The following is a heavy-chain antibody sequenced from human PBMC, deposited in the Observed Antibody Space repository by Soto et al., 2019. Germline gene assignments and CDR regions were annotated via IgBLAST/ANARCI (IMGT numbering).Heavy chain of an antibody. V-gene: IGHV2-5*02. J-gene: IGHJ4*02. CDR2: IYWDDDK. D-gene: IGHD3-22*01. CDR1: GFSLDTREVG. Sequence: QITLKESGPTLVKPTQTHTLTCAFSGFSLDTREVGVAWIRQPPGKALEWLALIYWDDDKRYSPPLKSRLTITKDTSKNQVVLTMTNMDPVDTATYYCAHSPGYYYRSRGHYPFQHWGQGTLVTVSS. CDR3: AHSPGYYYRSRGHYPFQH.